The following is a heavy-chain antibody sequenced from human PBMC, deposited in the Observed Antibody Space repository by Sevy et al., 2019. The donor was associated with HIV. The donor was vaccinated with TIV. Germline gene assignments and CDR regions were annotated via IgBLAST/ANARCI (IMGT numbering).Heavy chain of an antibody. CDR2: INPSGGST. CDR1: GYTFTSYY. Sequence: ASVKVSCKASGYTFTSYYMHWVRQAPGQGLEWMGIINPSGGSTSYAQKFQGRVTMTRDTSTSTVYMELSSLRSEDTAVYYCARDSDNYDILTGSYPFDYWGQGTLVTVS. CDR3: ARDSDNYDILTGSYPFDY. D-gene: IGHD3-9*01. V-gene: IGHV1-46*01. J-gene: IGHJ4*02.